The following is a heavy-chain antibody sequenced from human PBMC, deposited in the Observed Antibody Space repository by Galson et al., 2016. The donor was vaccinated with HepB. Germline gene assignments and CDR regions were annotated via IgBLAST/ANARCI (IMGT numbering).Heavy chain of an antibody. CDR2: ISGSGGST. V-gene: IGHV3-23*01. CDR3: ATVGGLESCSSTSCSLYYYYYMDV. Sequence: SLRLSCAASGFTFSNYAMSWVRQAPGEGLEWVSAISGSGGSTYYADSVKGRFTISRDNSKNTLYLQMNSLRAEDTAVYYCATVGGLESCSSTSCSLYYYYYMDVWGKGTTVTVSS. CDR1: GFTFSNYA. D-gene: IGHD2-2*01. J-gene: IGHJ6*03.